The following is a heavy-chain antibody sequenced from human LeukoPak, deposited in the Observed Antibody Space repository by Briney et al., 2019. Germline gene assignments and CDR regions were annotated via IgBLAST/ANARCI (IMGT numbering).Heavy chain of an antibody. CDR2: TSYDGSKT. D-gene: IGHD6-6*01. CDR3: GKDRSSSGGNWFDP. CDR1: GFTVSNNY. J-gene: IGHJ5*02. V-gene: IGHV3-30*18. Sequence: GGSLRLSCAASGFTVSNNYMTWVRQAPGKGLEWAAVTSYDGSKTYYADSVKGRFTISRDNSKNTLYLQMNSLRGEDTAVYYCGKDRSSSGGNWFDPWGQGTLVTVCS.